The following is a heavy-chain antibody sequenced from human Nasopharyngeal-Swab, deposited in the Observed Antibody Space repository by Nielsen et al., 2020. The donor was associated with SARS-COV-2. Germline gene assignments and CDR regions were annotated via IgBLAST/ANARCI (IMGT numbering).Heavy chain of an antibody. Sequence: SVKVSCKASGGTFSSYAISWVRQAPGPGLEWMGGIIPIFGTANYAQKFQGRVTITADESTSTAYMELSSLRSEDTAVYYCASRSSSWSWWFDPWGQGTLVTVSS. V-gene: IGHV1-69*13. CDR2: IIPIFGTA. D-gene: IGHD6-13*01. CDR1: GGTFSSYA. J-gene: IGHJ5*02. CDR3: ASRSSSWSWWFDP.